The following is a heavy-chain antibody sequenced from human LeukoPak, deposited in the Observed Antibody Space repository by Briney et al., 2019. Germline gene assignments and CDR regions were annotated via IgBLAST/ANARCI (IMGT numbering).Heavy chain of an antibody. D-gene: IGHD1-26*01. Sequence: GGSLRLSCAASGFTFSSYEMNWVRQAPGKGLEWVSYISSSGSTIYYADSVKGRFTISRDNAKNSLYLQMNSLRAEDTAVYYCARDGSQGSYGWFDPWGQGTLVTVSS. V-gene: IGHV3-48*03. CDR1: GFTFSSYE. CDR2: ISSSGSTI. CDR3: ARDGSQGSYGWFDP. J-gene: IGHJ5*02.